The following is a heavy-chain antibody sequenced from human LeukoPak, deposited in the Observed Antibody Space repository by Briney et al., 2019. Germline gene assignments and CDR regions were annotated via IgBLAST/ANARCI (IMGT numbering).Heavy chain of an antibody. CDR2: TIPIFGTA. J-gene: IGHJ3*02. CDR1: GGTFSSYA. Sequence: ASVKVSCKASGGTFSSYAISWVRQAPGQGLEWMGGTIPIFGTANYAQKFQGRVTITTDESTSTAYMELSSLRSEGTAVYYCARDSCGGDCYPGSYAFDIWGQGTMVTVSS. V-gene: IGHV1-69*05. CDR3: ARDSCGGDCYPGSYAFDI. D-gene: IGHD2-21*02.